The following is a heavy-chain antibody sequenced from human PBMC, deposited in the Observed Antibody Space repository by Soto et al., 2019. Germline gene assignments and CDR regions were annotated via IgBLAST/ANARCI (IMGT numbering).Heavy chain of an antibody. CDR1: GGSISSSSYY. V-gene: IGHV4-39*01. D-gene: IGHD3-10*01. CDR2: IYYSGST. J-gene: IGHJ6*02. CDR3: ARSSMVRGVIYYYYGMDV. Sequence: SETLSLTCTVSGGSISSSSYYWGWIRQPPGKGLEWIGSIYYSGSTYYNPSLKSRVTISVDTSKNQFSLKLSSVTAADTAVYYCARSSMVRGVIYYYYGMDVWGQGTTVT.